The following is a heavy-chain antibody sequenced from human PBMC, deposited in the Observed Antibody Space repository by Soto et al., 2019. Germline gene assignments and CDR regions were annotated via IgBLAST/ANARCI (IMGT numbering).Heavy chain of an antibody. D-gene: IGHD3-22*01. Sequence: EVQLVESGGGLVQPGGSLRLSCAASGFTFTSYWMSWVRQAPGKGLEWVANIKQDGSQKWYGDSVKGRFTISRDNAKNSLYLQMNSLRAEDTAVYYCARGDYHDSSGPFSDAFDIWGQWTMVTVSS. V-gene: IGHV3-7*04. CDR1: GFTFTSYW. J-gene: IGHJ3*02. CDR3: ARGDYHDSSGPFSDAFDI. CDR2: IKQDGSQK.